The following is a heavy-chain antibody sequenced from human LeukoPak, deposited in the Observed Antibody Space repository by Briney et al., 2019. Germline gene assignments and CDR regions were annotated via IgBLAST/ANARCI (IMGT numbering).Heavy chain of an antibody. CDR3: ARGVMYYDSSGYLFVY. Sequence: PGGSLRLSCAASGFTFSSYGMHWVRQAPGKGLEWVAIIWYDGSNKYYADSVKGRFTISRDNSKNTLYLQMNSLRAEDTAVYYCARGVMYYDSSGYLFVYWGQGILVIVSS. V-gene: IGHV3-33*01. D-gene: IGHD3-22*01. CDR2: IWYDGSNK. J-gene: IGHJ4*02. CDR1: GFTFSSYG.